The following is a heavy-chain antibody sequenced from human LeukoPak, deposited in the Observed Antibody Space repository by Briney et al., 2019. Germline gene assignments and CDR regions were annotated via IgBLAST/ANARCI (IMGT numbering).Heavy chain of an antibody. D-gene: IGHD4-11*01. CDR2: IRYDGSNK. CDR3: ARAYSRVHAFDV. V-gene: IGHV3-30*02. Sequence: GGSLRLSCAASGFTFSSYGMHWVRQAPGKGLEWVAFIRYDGSNKYYADSVKGRFTISRDNSKNTLYLQMNSLRAEDTAVYYCARAYSRVHAFDVWGQGTMVTVSS. CDR1: GFTFSSYG. J-gene: IGHJ3*01.